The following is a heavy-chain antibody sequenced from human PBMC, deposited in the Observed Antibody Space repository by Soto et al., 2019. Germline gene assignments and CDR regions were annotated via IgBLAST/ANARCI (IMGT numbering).Heavy chain of an antibody. CDR1: GFTFRAYD. CDR3: RADSYGQGVDY. V-gene: IGHV3-23*01. J-gene: IGHJ4*02. CDR2: INGGDGNI. D-gene: IGHD5-18*01. Sequence: EVQLLESGGGLVQPGGSLKLSCAASGFTFRAYDMNWVRQAPGKGLEWVSLINGGDGNIYYADSVKGRFAISRDNSKNTLYLQMNSLRAEDTALYYCRADSYGQGVDYWGQGTLVTVSS.